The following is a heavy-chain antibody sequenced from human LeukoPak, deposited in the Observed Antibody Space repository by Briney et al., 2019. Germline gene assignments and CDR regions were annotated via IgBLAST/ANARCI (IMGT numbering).Heavy chain of an antibody. J-gene: IGHJ4*02. CDR3: AKGGDPGYSSGWYAFDY. V-gene: IGHV3-33*06. CDR1: GFTFSNYG. D-gene: IGHD6-19*01. Sequence: GRSLRLSCAASGFTFSNYGMHWVRQAPGKGLEWVAIIWYDGSNKYYADSVKGRFTISRDNSKNTLYLQMNSLRAEDTAVYYCAKGGDPGYSSGWYAFDYWGQGTLVTVSS. CDR2: IWYDGSNK.